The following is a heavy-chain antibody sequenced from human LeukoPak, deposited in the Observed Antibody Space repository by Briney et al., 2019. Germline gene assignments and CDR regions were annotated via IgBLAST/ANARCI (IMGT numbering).Heavy chain of an antibody. J-gene: IGHJ5*02. CDR1: GFTFSSYW. V-gene: IGHV3-74*01. Sequence: GSLRLSCAASGFTFSSYWMHWVRQAPGKGLVWVSRINSDGSSTSYADSVKGRFTISRDNAKNTLYLQMNSLRAEDTAVYYCARDSARSWWFDPWGQGTLVTVSS. CDR2: INSDGSST. CDR3: ARDSARSWWFDP.